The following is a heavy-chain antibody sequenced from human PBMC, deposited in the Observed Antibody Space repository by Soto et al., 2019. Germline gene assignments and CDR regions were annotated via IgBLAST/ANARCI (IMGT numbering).Heavy chain of an antibody. Sequence: TLSLTCAVSGGSISSGGYSWNWIRQPPGKGLEWIGYIYQSGSTYYNPSLKSRVTISVDRSKNQFSLRLTSVTAADTAVYYCASGPYEYLQHWGQGALVTVSS. CDR3: ASGPYEYLQH. CDR2: IYQSGST. CDR1: GGSISSGGYS. J-gene: IGHJ1*01. V-gene: IGHV4-30-2*01.